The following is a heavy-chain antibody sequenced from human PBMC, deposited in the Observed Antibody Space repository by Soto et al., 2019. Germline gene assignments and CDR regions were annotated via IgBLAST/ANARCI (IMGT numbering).Heavy chain of an antibody. CDR2: ISSSSSYI. J-gene: IGHJ6*02. D-gene: IGHD4-17*01. CDR1: GFTFSSYS. V-gene: IGHV3-21*01. Sequence: VQLVESGGGLVKPGGSLRLSCAASGFTFSSYSMNWARQAPGKGLEWVSSISSSSSYIYFADSVKGRFTISRDNAKNSLYLQMNSLRAEDTAVYYCARMYGDYGLNGNYYGMDVWGQGTTVTVSS. CDR3: ARMYGDYGLNGNYYGMDV.